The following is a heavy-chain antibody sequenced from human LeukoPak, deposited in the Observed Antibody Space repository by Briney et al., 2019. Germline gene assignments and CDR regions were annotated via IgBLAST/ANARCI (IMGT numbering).Heavy chain of an antibody. Sequence: GGSLRLSCVGSGFDFSDYSLNWVRQAPGKGLEWISYITSRSGSIYYADSVKGRFTISRDNDKNSLYLHMNSLRAEDTAVYYCAGYGFVVVPTDMDPYYYYYLDVWGKGTSVTVSS. D-gene: IGHD2-2*01. J-gene: IGHJ6*03. CDR3: AGYGFVVVPTDMDPYYYYYLDV. CDR1: GFDFSDYS. CDR2: ITSRSGSI. V-gene: IGHV3-48*04.